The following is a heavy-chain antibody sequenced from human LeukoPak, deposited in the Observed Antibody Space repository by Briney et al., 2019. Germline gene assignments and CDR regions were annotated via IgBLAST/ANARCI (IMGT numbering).Heavy chain of an antibody. CDR3: AKAIQGVVTAIWGVKGPFNYYFDY. Sequence: PGGSLRLSCAASGFTFSTYAMSWVRQAPGKGLEWVSAIGGSGDSTNYADSVKGRFTISRDNSKNTLYLQMNSLRAEDTAVYCCAKAIQGVVTAIWGVKGPFNYYFDYWGQGTLVTVSS. CDR1: GFTFSTYA. V-gene: IGHV3-23*01. CDR2: IGGSGDST. J-gene: IGHJ4*02. D-gene: IGHD2-21*02.